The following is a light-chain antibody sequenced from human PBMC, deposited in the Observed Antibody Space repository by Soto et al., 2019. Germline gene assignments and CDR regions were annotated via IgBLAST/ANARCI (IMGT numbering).Light chain of an antibody. CDR1: SSDVGSYNL. CDR3: CSYAGSSTYVV. Sequence: QSALTQPASVSGSPGQSITISCTGTSSDVGSYNLVSWYQQHPGKAPKLMIYEVNKRPSGVSNRFSGSKSGNTASLTISGLQAEDEADYYCCSYAGSSTYVVFGRGTKVTVL. V-gene: IGLV2-23*02. J-gene: IGLJ2*01. CDR2: EVN.